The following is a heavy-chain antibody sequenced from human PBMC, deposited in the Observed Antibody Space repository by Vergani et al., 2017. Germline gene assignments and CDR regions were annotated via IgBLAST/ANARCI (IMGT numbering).Heavy chain of an antibody. V-gene: IGHV1-18*01. CDR3: ARDTAVTTVDGDIFIYYYGMDV. J-gene: IGHJ6*02. Sequence: QVQLVQSGAEVKKPGASVKVSCKASGYTFTSYGISWVRQAPGQGLEWMGWISAYNGNTNYAQKLQGRVTMTTDTSTSTAYMELRSLRSDDTAVYYCARDTAVTTVDGDIFIYYYGMDVWGQGTTVTVSS. D-gene: IGHD4-11*01. CDR1: GYTFTSYG. CDR2: ISAYNGNT.